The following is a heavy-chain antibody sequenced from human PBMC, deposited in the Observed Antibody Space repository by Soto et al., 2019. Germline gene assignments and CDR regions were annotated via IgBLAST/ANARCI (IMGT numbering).Heavy chain of an antibody. CDR3: AIGGVYNWNLLDS. J-gene: IGHJ4*02. Sequence: QVQLVESGGGVVQPGRSLRLSYAASGFTFSSYPMHWVRQAPGKGLEWVAVISYDGNNKYYADSVKGRFTISRDSSKNTVYLQMNSLRAEDTAVYYCAIGGVYNWNLLDSWGQGSLVTVSA. D-gene: IGHD1-1*01. V-gene: IGHV3-30-3*01. CDR2: ISYDGNNK. CDR1: GFTFSSYP.